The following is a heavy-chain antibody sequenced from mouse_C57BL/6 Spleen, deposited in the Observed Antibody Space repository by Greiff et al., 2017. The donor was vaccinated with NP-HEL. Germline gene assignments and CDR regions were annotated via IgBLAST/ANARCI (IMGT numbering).Heavy chain of an antibody. V-gene: IGHV2-5*01. J-gene: IGHJ4*01. CDR3: AKTIYYDYVLYAMDY. D-gene: IGHD2-4*01. CDR2: IWRGGST. Sequence: VQLQQSGPGLVQPSQSLSITCTVSGFSLTSYGVHWVRQSPGKGLEWLGVIWRGGSTDYNAAFMSRLSITKDNSKSQVFFKMNSLQADDTAIYYCAKTIYYDYVLYAMDYWGQGTSVTVSS. CDR1: GFSLTSYG.